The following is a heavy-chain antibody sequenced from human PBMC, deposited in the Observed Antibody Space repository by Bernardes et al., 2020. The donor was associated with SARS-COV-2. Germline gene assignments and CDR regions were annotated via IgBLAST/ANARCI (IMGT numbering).Heavy chain of an antibody. CDR3: ASDPGRLVYYYYGMDV. D-gene: IGHD1-26*01. CDR1: GGSFSGYY. J-gene: IGHJ6*02. V-gene: IGHV4-34*01. CDR2: INHSGST. Sequence: SETLSLTCAVYGGSFSGYYWSWIRQPPGKGLEWIGEINHSGSTNYNPSLKSRVTISVDTSKNQFSLKLSSVTAADTAVYYCASDPGRLVYYYYGMDVWGQETTVTVSS.